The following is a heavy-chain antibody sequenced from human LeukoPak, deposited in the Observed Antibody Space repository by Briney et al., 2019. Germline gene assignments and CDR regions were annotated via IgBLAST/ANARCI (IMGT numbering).Heavy chain of an antibody. CDR1: GGSISSGGYS. D-gene: IGHD3-3*01. CDR2: IYHSGST. CDR3: ASIITIFGAFGP. Sequence: SETLSLTCAVSGGSISSGGYSWSWIRQPPGQGLEWIGYIYHSGSTYYNPSLKSRVTISVDRSKNQFSLKLSSVTAADTAVYYCASIITIFGAFGPWGQGTLVTVSS. V-gene: IGHV4-30-2*01. J-gene: IGHJ5*02.